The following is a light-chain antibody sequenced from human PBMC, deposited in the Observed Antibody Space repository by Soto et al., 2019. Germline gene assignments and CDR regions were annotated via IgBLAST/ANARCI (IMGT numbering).Light chain of an antibody. Sequence: EIVMTQSPATLPVSPGESATLSCRASQSVSSNLAWYQQKPGQAPRLLIYGASTRATGIPARFSGSGSGTEFTLTISSLQSEDFAVYYCQQYNNWPQTFGQGTKVEIK. CDR2: GAS. CDR3: QQYNNWPQT. CDR1: QSVSSN. J-gene: IGKJ1*01. V-gene: IGKV3-15*01.